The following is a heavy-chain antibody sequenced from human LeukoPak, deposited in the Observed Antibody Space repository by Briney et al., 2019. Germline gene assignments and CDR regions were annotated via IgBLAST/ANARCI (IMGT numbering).Heavy chain of an antibody. CDR3: ARDRDSSGAFDI. Sequence: PRGSLRLSCAASGFTFSSYSMNWVRQAPGKGLEWVSSISSSSSYIYYADSVKGRFTISRDNAKNSLYLQMNSLRAEDTAVYYCARDRDSSGAFDIWGQGTMVTVSS. J-gene: IGHJ3*02. D-gene: IGHD6-19*01. V-gene: IGHV3-21*01. CDR1: GFTFSSYS. CDR2: ISSSSSYI.